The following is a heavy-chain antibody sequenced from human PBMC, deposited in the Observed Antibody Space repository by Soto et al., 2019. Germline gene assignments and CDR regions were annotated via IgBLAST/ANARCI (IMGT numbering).Heavy chain of an antibody. V-gene: IGHV4-34*01. CDR1: GGSFSGYS. CDR3: ARGKWLDPY. CDR2: IDHSGST. Sequence: PSETLSLTCAVYGGSFSGYSWTWIRQPPGEGLEWIGEIDHSGSTNYSPSLKSRATISVDTSKNQFSLKLTSVTAADTAVYYCARGKWLDPYWGQGTLVTVSS. D-gene: IGHD6-19*01. J-gene: IGHJ4*02.